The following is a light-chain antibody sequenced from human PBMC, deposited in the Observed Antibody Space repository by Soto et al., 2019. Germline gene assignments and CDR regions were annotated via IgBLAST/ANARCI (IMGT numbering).Light chain of an antibody. CDR1: ESVSSK. CDR2: GAS. J-gene: IGKJ1*01. Sequence: ETVMTQSPATLSVFPGERATLSCRASESVSSKVAWYQQKPGQAPRLLIYGASTRATGVPARFSGSGSGTECTLTISSLQSEDFAVYYCQQHNNWPPWTFGQGTKVEIK. CDR3: QQHNNWPPWT. V-gene: IGKV3-15*01.